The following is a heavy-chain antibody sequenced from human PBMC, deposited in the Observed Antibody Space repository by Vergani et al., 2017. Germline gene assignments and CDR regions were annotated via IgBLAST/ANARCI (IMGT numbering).Heavy chain of an antibody. V-gene: IGHV2-26*01. D-gene: IGHD3-3*01. Sequence: QVTLKESGPVLVKPTETLTLTCTVSGFSLSNARMGVSWIRQPPGKALEWLAHIFSNDEKSYSTSLKSRLTISKDTAKSQVVLTMTNMDPVDTATYYCARISDDFWSGYWDAFDIWGQGTMVTVSS. CDR1: GFSLSNARMG. CDR3: ARISDDFWSGYWDAFDI. CDR2: IFSNDEK. J-gene: IGHJ3*02.